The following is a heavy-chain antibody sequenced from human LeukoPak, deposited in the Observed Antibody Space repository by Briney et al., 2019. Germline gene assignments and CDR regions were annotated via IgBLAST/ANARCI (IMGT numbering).Heavy chain of an antibody. CDR1: GGSISSYY. Sequence: SEILSLTCTVSGGSISSYYWSWIRQPPGKGLEWIGYIYYSGSTNYNPSLKSRVTISVDTSKNQFSLKLSSVTAADTAVYYCAGAGYNSAWAYFDYWGQGTLVTVSS. CDR2: IYYSGST. D-gene: IGHD6-19*01. CDR3: AGAGYNSAWAYFDY. V-gene: IGHV4-59*01. J-gene: IGHJ4*02.